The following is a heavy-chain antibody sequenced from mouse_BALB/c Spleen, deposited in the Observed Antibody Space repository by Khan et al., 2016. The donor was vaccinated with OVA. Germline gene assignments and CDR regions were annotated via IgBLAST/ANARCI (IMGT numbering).Heavy chain of an antibody. CDR3: TRSILLYFDY. Sequence: VQLKQSGAELVRPGALVKLSCKGSGFNIKDYYMQWVKQRPEQGLEWIGWIDPENGNSIYDPKFQGKASITADTSSNTAYLQLSRLTSEDHAVYYCTRSILLYFDYWGQGTTLTVSS. J-gene: IGHJ2*01. D-gene: IGHD2-3*01. CDR1: GFNIKDYY. V-gene: IGHV14-1*02. CDR2: IDPENGNS.